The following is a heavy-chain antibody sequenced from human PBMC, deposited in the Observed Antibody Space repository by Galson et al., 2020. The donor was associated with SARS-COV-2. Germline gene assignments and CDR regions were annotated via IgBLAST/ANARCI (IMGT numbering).Heavy chain of an antibody. V-gene: IGHV3-53*01. CDR1: GFTVSSNY. J-gene: IGHJ6*02. CDR2: IYSGGST. CDR3: ARDLYYYGMDV. Sequence: QLGESLKISCAASGFTVSSNYMSWVRQAPGKGLEWVSVIYSGGSTYYADSVKGRFTISRDNSKNTLYLQMNSLRAEDTAVYYCARDLYYYGMDVWGQGTMVTVSS.